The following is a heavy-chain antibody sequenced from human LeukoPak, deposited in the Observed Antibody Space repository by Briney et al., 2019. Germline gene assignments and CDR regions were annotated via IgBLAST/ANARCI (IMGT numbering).Heavy chain of an antibody. CDR2: IIPIFGIA. J-gene: IGHJ4*02. CDR1: GGTFSSYA. V-gene: IGHV1-69*04. CDR3: ARVFYGGISDYYFDY. Sequence: SVKVSCKASGGTFSSYAISWVRQAPGQGLEWMGRIIPIFGIANYAQKFQGRVTITADKSTSAAYMELSSLRSEDTAVYYCARVFYGGISDYYFDYWGQGTLVTVSS. D-gene: IGHD4-23*01.